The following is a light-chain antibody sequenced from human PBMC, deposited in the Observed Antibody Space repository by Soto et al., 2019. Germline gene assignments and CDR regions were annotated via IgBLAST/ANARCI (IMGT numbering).Light chain of an antibody. CDR1: QSVGSK. Sequence: EVVMTQSPATLSVSPGERATLSCRASQSVGSKLAWYQQKPGQAPRLLIFDAFTRATGIPARFSGSGSGTDFTLFISILQSEDFAVYYCQQYNNWPPLTFGGGTKVEI. V-gene: IGKV3-15*01. CDR2: DAF. J-gene: IGKJ4*01. CDR3: QQYNNWPPLT.